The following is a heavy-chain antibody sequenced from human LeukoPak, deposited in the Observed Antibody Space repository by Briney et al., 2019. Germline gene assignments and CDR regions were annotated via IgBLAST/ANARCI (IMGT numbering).Heavy chain of an antibody. CDR3: ARDFGLTGKVDY. CDR1: GFTFSRYA. V-gene: IGHV3-64*01. CDR2: ISSNGGST. D-gene: IGHD1-20*01. Sequence: PGGSLRLSCAASGFTFSRYAMHWVRQAPGKGLESVSAISSNGGSTYYANSAKGRFTISRDNSKNTLYLQMGSLRAEDLAVYYCARDFGLTGKVDYWGQGTLVTVSS. J-gene: IGHJ4*02.